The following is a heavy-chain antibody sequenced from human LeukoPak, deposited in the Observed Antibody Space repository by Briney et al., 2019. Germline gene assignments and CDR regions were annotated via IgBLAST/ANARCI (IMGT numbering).Heavy chain of an antibody. J-gene: IGHJ4*02. V-gene: IGHV4-34*01. CDR3: ARAGGSGSYFGY. D-gene: IGHD3-10*01. CDR1: GGSFSGYY. CDR2: INHSGST. Sequence: SETLSLTCAVYGGSFSGYYWSWIRQPPGKGLEWIGEINHSGSTNYNPSLKSRVTISVDTSKNQFSPKLSSVTAADTAVYYCARAGGSGSYFGYWGQGTLVTVSS.